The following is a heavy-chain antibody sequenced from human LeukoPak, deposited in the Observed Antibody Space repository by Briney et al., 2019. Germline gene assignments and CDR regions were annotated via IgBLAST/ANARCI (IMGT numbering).Heavy chain of an antibody. V-gene: IGHV1-69*04. D-gene: IGHD1-26*01. CDR2: IIPIFGIA. J-gene: IGHJ4*02. CDR1: GGTFSSYA. Sequence: GASVKVSCKASGGTFSSYAISWVRQAPGQGLEWMGRIIPIFGIANYAQKFQGRVTITADKSTSTAYMELSSLRSEDTAVYYCAGLGGSPTGGYCFDYWGQGTLVTVSS. CDR3: AGLGGSPTGGYCFDY.